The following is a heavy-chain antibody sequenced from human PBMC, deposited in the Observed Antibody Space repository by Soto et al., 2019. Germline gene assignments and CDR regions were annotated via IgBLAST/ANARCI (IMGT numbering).Heavy chain of an antibody. CDR3: AKGGEVGGVLGDH. CDR1: GFAFNKFG. D-gene: IGHD1-26*01. CDR2: ISYDGSYQ. J-gene: IGHJ4*02. V-gene: IGHV3-30*18. Sequence: QVQLVESGGGVVQPGTSLRLSCAASGFAFNKFGMHWVRQAPGKGLEWVAFISYDGSYQYYADSVQGRLTITRVNSMNTLNMQLNSLRREDTAVYYCAKGGEVGGVLGDHWGQGTLVTVSS.